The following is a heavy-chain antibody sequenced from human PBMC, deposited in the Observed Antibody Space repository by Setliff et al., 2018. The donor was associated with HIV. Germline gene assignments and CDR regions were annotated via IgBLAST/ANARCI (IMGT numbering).Heavy chain of an antibody. J-gene: IGHJ3*02. CDR1: GMSVSGYY. V-gene: IGHV4-59*05. Sequence: SETLSLTCRVSGMSVSGYYWSWIRQSPGKGLEWIGSIYYSGNTYYNPSLKSRVTIYVDTSKNQFSLKLSSVTAADTAVYYCVAYCGGDCLGDNAFDIWGQGTMVTVSS. CDR3: VAYCGGDCLGDNAFDI. CDR2: IYYSGNT. D-gene: IGHD2-21*02.